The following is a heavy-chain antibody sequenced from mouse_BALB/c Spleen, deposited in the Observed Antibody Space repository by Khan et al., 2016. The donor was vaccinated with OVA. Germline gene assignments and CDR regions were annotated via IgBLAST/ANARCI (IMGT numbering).Heavy chain of an antibody. CDR3: ARGYFGNYEFVY. V-gene: IGHV1S132*01. J-gene: IGHJ3*01. CDR1: GYTFTSYW. CDR2: IFPGTGTT. D-gene: IGHD2-1*01. Sequence: QVQLQQSGAELVKPGASVKLSCKTSGYTFTSYWIQWVKQRPGQGLGWIGQIFPGTGTTYYNENFKGKATLTVDTSSSTAYMQLSGLTSEESAVYFCARGYFGNYEFVYWGQGTLVTVSP.